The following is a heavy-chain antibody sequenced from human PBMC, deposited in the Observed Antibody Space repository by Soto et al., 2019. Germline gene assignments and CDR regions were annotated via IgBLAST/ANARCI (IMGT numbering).Heavy chain of an antibody. Sequence: ASVKVSCKASGYNFISYGISWVRQAPGQGLEWMGWISGYNGNTHYAQKLQGRLTMTTDTSTTTAYMELRSLRSDDAAVYYCARAVLLWSGPGNYMDVWGKGTTVTVSS. V-gene: IGHV1-18*01. CDR2: ISGYNGNT. CDR3: ARAVLLWSGPGNYMDV. J-gene: IGHJ6*03. CDR1: GYNFISYG. D-gene: IGHD3-10*01.